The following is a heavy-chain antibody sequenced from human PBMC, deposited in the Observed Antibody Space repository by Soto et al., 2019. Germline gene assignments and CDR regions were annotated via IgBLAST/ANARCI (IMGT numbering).Heavy chain of an antibody. CDR2: MYYGGST. D-gene: IGHD2-15*01. CDR3: ARRPTSMRWPLGAMDV. Sequence: SETLSLTCTVSGGSVTSSTYYWGWFRQPPGKGLEWIASMYYGGSTFYNPSLQSRVTISVDTSKNQVSLKLSSVSAADTAAYYCARRPTSMRWPLGAMDVWGQGTTVTVSS. V-gene: IGHV4-39*01. J-gene: IGHJ6*02. CDR1: GGSVTSSTYY.